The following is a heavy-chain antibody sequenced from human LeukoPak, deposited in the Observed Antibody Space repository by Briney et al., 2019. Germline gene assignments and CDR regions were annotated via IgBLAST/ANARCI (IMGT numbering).Heavy chain of an antibody. CDR3: ATAVFDY. CDR2: IRYDGSKI. Sequence: GESLQISCVGSGFKFSDYGLHWFRQAPGKGLEWVAFIRYDGSKIVYEDSLKGRFTVSRDNSEKTLYLQMSGLRSGDTAVYYCATAVFDYWGQGTLVTVSS. CDR1: GFKFSDYG. J-gene: IGHJ4*02. V-gene: IGHV3-30*02.